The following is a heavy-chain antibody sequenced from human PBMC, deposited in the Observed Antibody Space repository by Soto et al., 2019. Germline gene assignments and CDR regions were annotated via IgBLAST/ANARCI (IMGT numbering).Heavy chain of an antibody. V-gene: IGHV1-46*01. Sequence: QVQLVQSGAAVRKPGASVGVSCKASDHTFSNFYMNWVRQTPGQGLEWMGKINPDGGATTYAQNFQGRLTITSDTSSYTVYMEITGLTSDDTAVYYFARGRRNVVWGQGTQVTVSS. D-gene: IGHD1-1*01. CDR1: DHTFSNFY. CDR2: INPDGGAT. CDR3: ARGRRNVV. J-gene: IGHJ4*02.